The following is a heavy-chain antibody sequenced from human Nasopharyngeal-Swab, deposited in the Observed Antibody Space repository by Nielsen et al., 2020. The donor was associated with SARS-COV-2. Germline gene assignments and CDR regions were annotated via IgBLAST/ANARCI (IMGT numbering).Heavy chain of an antibody. CDR2: IYHSGST. CDR3: ARAGGYSYGYWMRWFDP. J-gene: IGHJ5*02. CDR1: GGSISSSNW. Sequence: SETLSLTCAVSGGSISSSNWWSWVRQPPGKGLEWIGEIYHSGSTNYNPSLKSRVTISVDKSKNQFSLKLSSVTAADTAVYYCARAGGYSYGYWMRWFDPWGQGTLVTVSS. D-gene: IGHD5-18*01. V-gene: IGHV4-4*02.